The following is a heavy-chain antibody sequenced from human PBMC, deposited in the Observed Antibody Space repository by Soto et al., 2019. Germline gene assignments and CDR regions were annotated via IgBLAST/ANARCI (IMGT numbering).Heavy chain of an antibody. CDR3: ARRRIAFDI. J-gene: IGHJ3*02. V-gene: IGHV3-53*01. CDR1: GFTVSSHY. D-gene: IGHD2-15*01. CDR2: IYSGGTT. Sequence: EVQLVESGGGLIQPGESLRLSCAASGFTVSSHYMNWVRQAPGKGLEWVSVIYSGGTTYYADSVKGRFTISRDNSKNTLYLQMISLRAEDTAVYYCARRRIAFDIWGQGTMVTVSS.